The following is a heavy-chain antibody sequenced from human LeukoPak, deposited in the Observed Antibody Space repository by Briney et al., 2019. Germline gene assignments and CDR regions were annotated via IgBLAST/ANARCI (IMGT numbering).Heavy chain of an antibody. D-gene: IGHD2-15*01. CDR3: AKNGDRGAYCTGGTCYPYFYYYFDY. J-gene: IGHJ4*02. Sequence: GGSLRLSCAASGFTFSRYWMSWVRQAPGKGLEWVSSISSTGGTTYYADSVKGRFTISRDNSKNTLYLQMNSLRAEDTAIYYCAKNGDRGAYCTGGTCYPYFYYYFDYWGQGTLVTVSS. V-gene: IGHV3-23*01. CDR2: ISSTGGTT. CDR1: GFTFSRYW.